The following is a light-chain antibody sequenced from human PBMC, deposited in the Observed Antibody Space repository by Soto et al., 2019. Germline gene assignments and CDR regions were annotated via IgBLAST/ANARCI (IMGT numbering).Light chain of an antibody. Sequence: DIQMTQSPSTLSASVGDRVTITCRASQSISSWLAWYQQKPGKAPKLLIYDASSLESVVPSRFSGSRSAREFTLTISSLQPDDFAADYCQQYNSYWSFGKGTKVEIK. V-gene: IGKV1-5*01. J-gene: IGKJ1*01. CDR2: DAS. CDR3: QQYNSYWS. CDR1: QSISSW.